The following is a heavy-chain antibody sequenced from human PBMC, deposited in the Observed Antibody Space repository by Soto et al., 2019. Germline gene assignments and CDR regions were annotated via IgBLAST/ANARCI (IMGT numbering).Heavy chain of an antibody. V-gene: IGHV4-30-2*01. CDR1: GGSISSVGYS. J-gene: IGHJ6*02. Sequence: SEPLSLTCAVFGGSISSVGYSWSWIRQPPGKGLEWIGYIYHSGSTYYNPSLKSRVTISVDRSKNQFSLKLSSVTAADTAVYYCARDLWGYCGTDCYPLDVWGQGTTVTVSS. CDR2: IYHSGST. CDR3: ARDLWGYCGTDCYPLDV. D-gene: IGHD2-21*02.